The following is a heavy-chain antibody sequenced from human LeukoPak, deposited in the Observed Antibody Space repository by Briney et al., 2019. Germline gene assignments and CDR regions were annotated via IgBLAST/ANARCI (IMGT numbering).Heavy chain of an antibody. CDR3: ARSYSGSYWFDY. D-gene: IGHD1-26*01. CDR1: GYTFTIYD. V-gene: IGHV1-8*03. J-gene: IGHJ4*02. CDR2: MNPNSGNT. Sequence: GASVKVSCKASGYTFTIYDINWVREATGQGLEWMGWMNPNSGNTGYAQKFQGRVTITRNTSISTAYMELSSLRSDDTAVYYCARSYSGSYWFDYWGQGTLVTVSS.